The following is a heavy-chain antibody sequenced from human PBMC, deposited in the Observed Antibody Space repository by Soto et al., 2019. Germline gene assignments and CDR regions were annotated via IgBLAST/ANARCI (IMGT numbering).Heavy chain of an antibody. Sequence: GGSLRLSCAASGFTFSSYGMHWVRQAPGKGLEWVAVIWYDGSNKYYADSVKGRFTISRDNSKNTLWLQMNSLRADDTAVYYCVRGPWLVGDVTSFDYWGQGSLVTVSS. J-gene: IGHJ4*02. CDR3: VRGPWLVGDVTSFDY. CDR1: GFTFSSYG. CDR2: IWYDGSNK. V-gene: IGHV3-33*01. D-gene: IGHD6-19*01.